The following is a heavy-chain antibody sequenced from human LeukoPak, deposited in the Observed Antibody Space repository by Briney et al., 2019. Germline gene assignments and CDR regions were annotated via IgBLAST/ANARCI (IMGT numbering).Heavy chain of an antibody. J-gene: IGHJ5*02. CDR2: IYYSGST. V-gene: IGHV4-39*01. CDR1: GGSISSSSYY. Sequence: PSETRSLTCTVSGGSISSSSYYWGWIRQPPGKGLEWIGSIYYSGSTYYNPSLKSRVTISVDTSKNQFSLKLSSVTAADTAVYYCARKRYYDFWSGYYGNWFDPWGQGTLVTVSS. CDR3: ARKRYYDFWSGYYGNWFDP. D-gene: IGHD3-3*01.